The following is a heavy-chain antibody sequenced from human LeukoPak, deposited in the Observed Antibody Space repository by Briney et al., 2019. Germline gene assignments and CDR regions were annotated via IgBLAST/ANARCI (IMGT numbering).Heavy chain of an antibody. CDR3: ARATSAGHFDY. CDR1: GDSFSSVTDY. Sequence: PSETLSLTCTVSGDSFSSVTDYWAWIRQPPGKGLEWIASGDYSGGKYNPSLESRVAISVDTSKNQFSLKLSSVTAADTAVYYCARATSAGHFDYWGQGTLVTVSS. D-gene: IGHD6-13*01. CDR2: GDYSGG. V-gene: IGHV4-39*07. J-gene: IGHJ4*02.